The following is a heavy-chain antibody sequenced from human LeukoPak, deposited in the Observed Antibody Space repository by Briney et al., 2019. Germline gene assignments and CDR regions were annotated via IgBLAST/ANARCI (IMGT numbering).Heavy chain of an antibody. CDR1: GGPISSYY. Sequence: SETLSLTCTVSGGPISSYYWSWIRQPPGKGLEWIGYIYYSGSTNYNPSLKSRVTISVDTSKNQFSLKLSSVTAADTAVYYCARHTASGGDYFDYWGQGTLVTVSS. CDR2: IYYSGST. D-gene: IGHD5-18*01. V-gene: IGHV4-59*08. CDR3: ARHTASGGDYFDY. J-gene: IGHJ4*02.